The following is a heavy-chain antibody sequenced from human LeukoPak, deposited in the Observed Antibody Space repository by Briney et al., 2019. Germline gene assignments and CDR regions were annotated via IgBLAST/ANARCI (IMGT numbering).Heavy chain of an antibody. CDR1: GGSISSGGYS. Sequence: PSQTLSLTCAVSGGSISSGGYSWSWIRQPPGKGLEWIGDIYYSGSTYYNPSLKSRVTISVDTSKNQFSLKLSSVTAADTAVYYCARVSEQVRANYYYYYMDVWGKGTTVTISS. J-gene: IGHJ6*03. CDR2: IYYSGST. D-gene: IGHD3-10*01. V-gene: IGHV4-30-4*07. CDR3: ARVSEQVRANYYYYYMDV.